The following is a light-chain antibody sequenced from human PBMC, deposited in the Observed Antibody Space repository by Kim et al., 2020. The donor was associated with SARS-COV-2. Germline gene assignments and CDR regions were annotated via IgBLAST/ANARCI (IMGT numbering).Light chain of an antibody. CDR3: NSRDSSGNHWV. J-gene: IGLJ3*02. CDR2: AKN. CDR1: SLRSYY. V-gene: IGLV3-19*01. Sequence: SYELTQDPAVSVALGQTVRITCQGDSLRSYYASWYQQKPGQAPVLVIYAKNNRPSGIPDRFSGSSSGNTASLTITGAQAEDEADYYCNSRDSSGNHWVFGGGTQLTVL.